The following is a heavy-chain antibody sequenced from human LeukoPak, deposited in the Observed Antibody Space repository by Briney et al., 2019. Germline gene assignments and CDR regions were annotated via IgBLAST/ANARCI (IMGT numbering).Heavy chain of an antibody. CDR1: GYTFTGYY. Sequence: ASVKVSCKASGYTFTGYYMHWVRQAPGQGLDWMGWINPDSGGTNYAQKFQGRVTMTRDTSITTAYMELSRLTSDDTAVYYCATDSNSVGATPLAFDIWGQGTMVTVSS. CDR2: INPDSGGT. J-gene: IGHJ3*02. D-gene: IGHD1-26*01. CDR3: ATDSNSVGATPLAFDI. V-gene: IGHV1-2*02.